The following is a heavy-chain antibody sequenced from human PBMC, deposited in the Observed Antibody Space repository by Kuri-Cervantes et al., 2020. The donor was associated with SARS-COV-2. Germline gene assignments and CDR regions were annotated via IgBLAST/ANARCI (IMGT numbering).Heavy chain of an antibody. J-gene: IGHJ5*02. CDR1: GFTVNSNY. V-gene: IGHV3-53*01. D-gene: IGHD3-3*01. CDR2: IYSGGST. Sequence: GGSLRLSCAASGFTVNSNYMSWVRQAPGKGLEWVSVIYSGGSTNYADSVKGRFTISRDNFKNTLYLQMSSLRAEDTAVYYCARGRGPGDFWSGLNWFDPWGQGTLVTVSS. CDR3: ARGRGPGDFWSGLNWFDP.